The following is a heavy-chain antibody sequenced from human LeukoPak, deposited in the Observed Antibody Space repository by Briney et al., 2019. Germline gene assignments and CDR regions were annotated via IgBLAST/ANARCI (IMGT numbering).Heavy chain of an antibody. CDR1: GFTFNRCW. Sequence: GGSLRLSCVASGFTFNRCWMNWVRQAPGKGLEWVSGISWNSGTIGYADSVKGRFTISRDNAKNSLFLQMNSLRAEDTALYYCAKDMYSGFDSSGYYDYWGQGTLVTVSS. V-gene: IGHV3-9*01. D-gene: IGHD3-22*01. CDR2: ISWNSGTI. CDR3: AKDMYSGFDSSGYYDY. J-gene: IGHJ4*02.